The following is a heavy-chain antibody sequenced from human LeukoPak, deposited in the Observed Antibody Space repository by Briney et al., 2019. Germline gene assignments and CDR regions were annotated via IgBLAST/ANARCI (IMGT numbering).Heavy chain of an antibody. CDR2: IIPIFGTA. J-gene: IGHJ3*02. D-gene: IGHD3-9*01. V-gene: IGHV1-69*05. CDR1: GGTFSSYA. Sequence: SVKVSCKASGGTFSSYAISWVRQAPGQGLEWMGGIIPIFGTANYAQKFQGRVTITTDESTSTAYMELSSLRAEDTAVYYCAKDSRSFAVQDAFDIWGQGTMVTVSS. CDR3: AKDSRSFAVQDAFDI.